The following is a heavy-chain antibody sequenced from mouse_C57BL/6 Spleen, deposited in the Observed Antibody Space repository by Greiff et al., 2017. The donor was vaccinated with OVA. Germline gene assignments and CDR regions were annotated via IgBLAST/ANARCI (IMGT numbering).Heavy chain of an antibody. CDR2: IDPSDSYT. CDR1: GYTFTSYW. Sequence: QVQLKQPGAELVKPGASVKLSCKASGYTFTSYWMQWVKQRPGQGLEWIGEIDPSDSYTNYNQKFKGKATLTVDTSSSTAYMQLSSLTSEDSAVYYCARDGNYGYWGQGTTLTVSS. D-gene: IGHD2-1*01. J-gene: IGHJ2*01. CDR3: ARDGNYGY. V-gene: IGHV1-50*01.